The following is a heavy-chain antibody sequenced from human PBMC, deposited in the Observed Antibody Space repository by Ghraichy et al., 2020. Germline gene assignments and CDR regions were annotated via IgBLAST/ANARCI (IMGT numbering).Heavy chain of an antibody. J-gene: IGHJ6*02. CDR2: INSDGSST. CDR3: ARDGAAADPNYYYYYGMDV. Sequence: GGSLRLSCAASGFTFSSYWMHWVRQAPGKGLVWVLRINSDGSSTSYADSVKGRFTISRDNAKNTLYLQMNSLRAEDTAVYYCARDGAAADPNYYYYYGMDVWGQGTTVTVSS. CDR1: GFTFSSYW. V-gene: IGHV3-74*01. D-gene: IGHD6-13*01.